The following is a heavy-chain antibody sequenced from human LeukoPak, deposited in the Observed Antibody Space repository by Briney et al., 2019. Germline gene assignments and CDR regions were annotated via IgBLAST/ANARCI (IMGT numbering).Heavy chain of an antibody. CDR3: ARGAGWYDY. CDR2: MYYSGTT. V-gene: IGHV4-39*07. Sequence: SETLSLTCTVSGASISGSSYYWGWIRQPPGKGLEWIGSMYYSGTTYFNPSLKSRVTISVDSSKQQFSLKLSSVTAADTAVYYCARGAGWYDYWGQGTLVTVSS. CDR1: GASISGSSYY. J-gene: IGHJ4*02. D-gene: IGHD6-19*01.